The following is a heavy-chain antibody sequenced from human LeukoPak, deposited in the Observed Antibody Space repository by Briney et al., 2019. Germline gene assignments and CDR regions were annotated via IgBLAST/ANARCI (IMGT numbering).Heavy chain of an antibody. CDR3: AKGHSSTWYGTDV. CDR1: GFTFSSYT. CDR2: ISGSGDST. J-gene: IGHJ6*04. V-gene: IGHV3-23*01. D-gene: IGHD6-13*01. Sequence: GGSLRLSCAASGFTFSSYTMIWVRQAPGMGLEWVSAISGSGDSTSYADSVKGRFTISRDTSKNTLYLQMNSLRAEDTAVYYCAKGHSSTWYGTDVWGEGTTVTVSS.